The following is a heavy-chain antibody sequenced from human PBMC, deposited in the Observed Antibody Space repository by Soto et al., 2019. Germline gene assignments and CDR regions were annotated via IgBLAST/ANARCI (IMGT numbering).Heavy chain of an antibody. Sequence: ASVKVSCKASGDTFSRYTFNWVRQAPGQGLEWMGGIVPNFGTPNYAPTFQDRVAITADESTNTAYMEINGLTSEDTAIYYCARGGYIDLSRHFEVWGQGTLVTVSS. CDR1: GDTFSRYT. V-gene: IGHV1-69*13. D-gene: IGHD3-9*01. CDR2: IVPNFGTP. CDR3: ARGGYIDLSRHFEV. J-gene: IGHJ1*01.